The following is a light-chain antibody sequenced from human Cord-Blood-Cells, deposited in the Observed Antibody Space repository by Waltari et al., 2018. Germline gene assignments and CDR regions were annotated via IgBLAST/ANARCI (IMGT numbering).Light chain of an antibody. CDR3: SSYTSSSTVV. J-gene: IGLJ2*01. CDR2: DVS. V-gene: IGLV2-14*01. CDR1: SSDVGGYNY. Sequence: QSALTQPASVSGSPGQSFTISCTGTSSDVGGYNYVSWYQQHPGKAPKLMIYDVSKRPSGVSNRFSGSKSGNTASLTISGLQAEDEADYYCSSYTSSSTVVFGGGTKLTVL.